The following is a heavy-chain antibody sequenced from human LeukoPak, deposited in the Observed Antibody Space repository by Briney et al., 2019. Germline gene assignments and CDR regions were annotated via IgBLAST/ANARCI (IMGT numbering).Heavy chain of an antibody. CDR1: GFTFSNAW. V-gene: IGHV3-15*01. CDR2: IKSKTDGGTT. J-gene: IGHJ4*02. CDR3: TTGVYVWGSYRYGY. D-gene: IGHD3-16*02. Sequence: GGSLRLSCAASGFTFSNAWMSWVRQAPGKGLEWVGRIKSKTDGGTTDYAAPVKGRFTISRNDSKNTLYLQMNSLKTEDTAVYDCTTGVYVWGSYRYGYWGQGTLVTVSS.